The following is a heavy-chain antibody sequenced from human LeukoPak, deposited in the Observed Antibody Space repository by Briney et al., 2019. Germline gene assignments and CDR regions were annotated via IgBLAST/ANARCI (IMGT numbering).Heavy chain of an antibody. J-gene: IGHJ4*02. CDR3: ATVGYSYGSGILFDY. V-gene: IGHV5-51*01. D-gene: IGHD5-18*01. CDR1: GYDFSGYW. CDR2: ILPADSDT. Sequence: GESLKISCKASGYDFSGYWIGWVRQVPGKGLEWVGMILPADSDTRYSPSFQGQVTISTDKSIRTVYLQWSSLKASDTAMYYCATVGYSYGSGILFDYWGQGTLVTVSS.